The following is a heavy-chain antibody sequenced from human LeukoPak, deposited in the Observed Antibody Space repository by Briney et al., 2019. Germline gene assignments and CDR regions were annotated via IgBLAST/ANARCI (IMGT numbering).Heavy chain of an antibody. Sequence: KSGVSLSLSWAASGFTLDEYAMQCVRRAPGEGLEWVSGISWNSDNILCADSVRGRFPISRSNAKHSMYLQMNSLRAEDTALYYRAKDRGWPAARNKGSWVRVLLRGHYYYGMDVWGQGTTVTVSS. CDR3: AKDRGWPAARNKGSWVRVLLRGHYYYGMDV. J-gene: IGHJ6*02. CDR2: ISWNSDNI. D-gene: IGHD2-2*01. V-gene: IGHV3-9*01. CDR1: GFTLDEYA.